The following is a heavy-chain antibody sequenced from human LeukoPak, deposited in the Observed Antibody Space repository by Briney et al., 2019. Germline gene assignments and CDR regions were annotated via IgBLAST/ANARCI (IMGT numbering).Heavy chain of an antibody. CDR3: SRDKFYVWFDP. D-gene: IGHD3-16*01. CDR1: GFTFSNAW. V-gene: IGHV3-15*01. Sequence: GGSLRLSCAASGFTFSNAWMSWVRQAPGKGLEWVGRIKSKTDGGTTDYAAPVKGRFTISRDDSKNTLYLQMNSLKTEDTAVYYCSRDKFYVWFDPWGQGTLVTVSS. CDR2: IKSKTDGGTT. J-gene: IGHJ5*02.